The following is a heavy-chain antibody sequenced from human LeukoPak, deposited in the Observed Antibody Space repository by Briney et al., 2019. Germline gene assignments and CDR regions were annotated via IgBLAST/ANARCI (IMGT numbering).Heavy chain of an antibody. V-gene: IGHV3-30-3*01. CDR1: GFTFSSYA. J-gene: IGHJ4*02. D-gene: IGHD3-10*01. CDR2: ISYDGSNK. Sequence: GVSLRLSCSASGFTFSSYAMDWVRQAPGKGLEWVAVISYDGSNKSYAVPVKGRITISRDICKNTLYLQMNSLRAEATDVYYCERGNAIRGFDYWGQGTLVTVSS. CDR3: ERGNAIRGFDY.